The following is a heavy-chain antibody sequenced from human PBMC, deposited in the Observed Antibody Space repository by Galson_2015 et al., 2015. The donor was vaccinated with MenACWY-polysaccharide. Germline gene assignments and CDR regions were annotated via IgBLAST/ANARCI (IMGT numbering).Heavy chain of an antibody. J-gene: IGHJ3*02. CDR3: ARAAHYEPFNI. V-gene: IGHV4-39*07. CDR2: IFYNGNT. D-gene: IGHD3-22*01. CDR1: GASITTGLYY. Sequence: SETLSLTCSVSGASITTGLYYLGWLRQLPGKGLEWIGSIFYNGNTYYNPSLESRAAVSADTSKSQFFLRLTSMTAADTTVYFCARAAHYEPFNIWGRGTLVTVSS.